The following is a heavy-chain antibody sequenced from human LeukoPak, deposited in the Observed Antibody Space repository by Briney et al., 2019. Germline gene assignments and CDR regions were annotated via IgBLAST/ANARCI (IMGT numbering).Heavy chain of an antibody. V-gene: IGHV1-24*01. CDR3: ATGGIKMNYYGSGSYYDY. Sequence: GASVKVSCKVSGYTLTELSMHWVRQAPGKGLERMGGFDPEDVETIYAQKFQGRVTMSEDTSTDTAYMELSSLRSEDTAVYYCATGGIKMNYYGSGSYYDYWGQGTLVTVSS. CDR2: FDPEDVET. J-gene: IGHJ4*02. D-gene: IGHD3-10*01. CDR1: GYTLTELS.